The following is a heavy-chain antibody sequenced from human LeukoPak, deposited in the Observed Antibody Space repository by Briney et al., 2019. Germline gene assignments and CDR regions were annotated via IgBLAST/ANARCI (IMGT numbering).Heavy chain of an antibody. CDR3: ARGNYYYDSSGYYPSSGFDY. D-gene: IGHD3-22*01. CDR2: ISYDGTNE. Sequence: GGSLRLSCAASGFTFSSYALHWVRQAPGKGLEWMAVISYDGTNEYYADSVKGRFTISRDNSRNTLYLQMNSLRAEDTAMYYCARGNYYYDSSGYYPSSGFDYWGQGTLVTVSS. J-gene: IGHJ4*02. CDR1: GFTFSSYA. V-gene: IGHV3-30*04.